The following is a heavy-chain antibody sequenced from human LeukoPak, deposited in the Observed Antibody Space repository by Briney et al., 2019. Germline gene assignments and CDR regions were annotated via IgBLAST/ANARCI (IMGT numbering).Heavy chain of an antibody. CDR1: GFTFGDYA. D-gene: IGHD3-10*01. CDR2: IRSKAYGGTT. CDR3: TREGSYYYGSGSPDAFDI. J-gene: IGHJ3*02. V-gene: IGHV3-49*03. Sequence: PGGSLRLSCTASGFTFGDYAMSWFRQAPGKGLEWVGFIRSKAYGGTTEYAASVKGRFTISRDDSKSIAYLQMNSLKTEDTAAYYCTREGSYYYGSGSPDAFDIWGQGTMVTVSS.